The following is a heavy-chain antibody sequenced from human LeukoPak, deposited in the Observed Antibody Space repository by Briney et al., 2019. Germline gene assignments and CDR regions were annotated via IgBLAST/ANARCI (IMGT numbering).Heavy chain of an antibody. J-gene: IGHJ4*02. CDR3: VRLWDSSGFFGY. D-gene: IGHD3-22*01. CDR1: GFTFSNYW. V-gene: IGHV3-7*01. Sequence: GGSLRLSCVAPGFTFSNYWMSWVRQAPGKGLEWVANIQKDGSEKHYVASVEGRFTISRDNAENSLFLQLNSLRVGDTAVYYCVRLWDSSGFFGYWGQGALVTVSS. CDR2: IQKDGSEK.